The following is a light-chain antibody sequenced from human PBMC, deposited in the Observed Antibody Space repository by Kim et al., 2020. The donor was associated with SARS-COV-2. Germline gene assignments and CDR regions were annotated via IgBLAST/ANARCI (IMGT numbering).Light chain of an antibody. CDR3: AIWYSNTWV. Sequence: FTCTLRSDINVNTYNIYWYQQKPGSLPHYLLRFKSASNNQQGSGVPSRFSGSKDASTNAGLLLISGLQSEDEADYYCAIWYSNTWVFGGGTKLTVL. CDR2: FKSASNN. J-gene: IGLJ3*02. V-gene: IGLV5-39*01. CDR1: SDINVNTYN.